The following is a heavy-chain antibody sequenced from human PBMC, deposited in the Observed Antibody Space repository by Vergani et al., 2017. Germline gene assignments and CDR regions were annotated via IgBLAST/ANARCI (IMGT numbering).Heavy chain of an antibody. CDR1: GDTFTGYY. Sequence: QVQLVQSGAEVKKPGASVKVSCKASGDTFTGYYMHWVRQAPGQGLEWMGWINPNRGGTNYAQKFQGRVTMTRDTSISTAYMELSRLRSDDTAVYYCAGVRYRSSTSSLDTQYNWFDPWGQGTLVTVSS. V-gene: IGHV1-2*02. CDR2: INPNRGGT. D-gene: IGHD2-2*01. J-gene: IGHJ5*02. CDR3: AGVRYRSSTSSLDTQYNWFDP.